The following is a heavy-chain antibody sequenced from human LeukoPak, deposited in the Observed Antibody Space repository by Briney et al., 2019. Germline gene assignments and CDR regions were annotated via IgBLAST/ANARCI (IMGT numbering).Heavy chain of an antibody. CDR2: IKKDGSEK. V-gene: IGHV3-7*03. CDR3: TTDTWYSAGH. D-gene: IGHD2-15*01. Sequence: AGGSLRLSCAASGFTFSSYAMSWVRQAPGKGLEWVAIIKKDGSEKYYVDSMKGRFTISRDNAKNSLFLQMNSLRAEDTAIYYCTTDTWYSAGHWGQGTLVTVSS. J-gene: IGHJ4*02. CDR1: GFTFSSYA.